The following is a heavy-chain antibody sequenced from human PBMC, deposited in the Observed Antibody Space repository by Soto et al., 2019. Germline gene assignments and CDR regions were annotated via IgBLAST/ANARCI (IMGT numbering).Heavy chain of an antibody. D-gene: IGHD3-9*01. V-gene: IGHV3-15*01. CDR1: GLTFKDAY. CDR2: ITSKAAGGTT. J-gene: IGHJ2*01. CDR3: TTDLILRYFGRDYKGWYFEL. Sequence: EVQLVEAGGGLVKPGESLRLSCAASGLTFKDAYMNWVRRAPGKELEWVGVITSKAAGGTTDYPPYVKGRFTMSRDDSKSTLYLQMDSLKAEDTAMYYWTTDLILRYFGRDYKGWYFELWGRGTLVTVSS.